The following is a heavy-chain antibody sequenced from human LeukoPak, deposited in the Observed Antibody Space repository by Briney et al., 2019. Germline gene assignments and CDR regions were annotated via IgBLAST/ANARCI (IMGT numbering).Heavy chain of an antibody. Sequence: SETLSLTCTVSGGSISSYYWSWIRQPPGKGLEWIGYIYYSGSTNYNPSLKSRVTISVDTSKNQFSLKLSSVTAADTAVYYCARHVDTAMLFDHWGQGTLVTVSS. CDR3: ARHVDTAMLFDH. D-gene: IGHD5-18*01. CDR1: GGSISSYY. CDR2: IYYSGST. V-gene: IGHV4-59*08. J-gene: IGHJ4*02.